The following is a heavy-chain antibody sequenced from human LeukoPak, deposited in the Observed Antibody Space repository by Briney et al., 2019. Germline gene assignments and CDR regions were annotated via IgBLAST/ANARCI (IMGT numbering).Heavy chain of an antibody. CDR2: IYNSGTT. Sequence: SETLSLTCTVSGGSISTGGYYWTWIRQHPGKGLEWIGYIYNSGTTYYNPSLGSRVTISGDTSKNQFSLKLSSVTAADTAVYYCARTAGWSYGFDYWGQGTLVTVSS. D-gene: IGHD5-18*01. CDR3: ARTAGWSYGFDY. V-gene: IGHV4-31*03. J-gene: IGHJ4*02. CDR1: GGSISTGGYY.